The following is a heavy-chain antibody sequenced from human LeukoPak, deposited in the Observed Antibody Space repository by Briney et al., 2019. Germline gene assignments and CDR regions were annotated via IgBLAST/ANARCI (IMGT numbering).Heavy chain of an antibody. CDR1: GYSISSGYY. V-gene: IGHV4-38-2*02. CDR2: IYHSGST. Sequence: PSETLSLTCTVSGYSISSGYYWGWIRQPPGKGLEWIGSIYHSGSTYYNPSLKSRVTISVAPSKDQFSLKLSSVTAADTAVYYCASCSGWHRFFYWGQGTLVTVSS. CDR3: ASCSGWHRFFY. D-gene: IGHD6-19*01. J-gene: IGHJ4*02.